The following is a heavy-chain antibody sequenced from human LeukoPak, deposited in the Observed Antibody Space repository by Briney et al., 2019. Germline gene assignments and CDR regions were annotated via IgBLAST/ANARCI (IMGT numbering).Heavy chain of an antibody. CDR2: MNPNSGNT. CDR1: GYTFTRYD. V-gene: IGHV1-8*03. CDR3: ARAVYYGSGSYYNQY. Sequence: ASVKVSCKASGYTFTRYDINWVRQATGQGLEWMGWMNPNSGNTGYAQKFQGRVTITRNTSISTAYMELSSLRSEDAAVYYCARAVYYGSGSYYNQYWGQGTLVTVSS. D-gene: IGHD3-10*01. J-gene: IGHJ4*02.